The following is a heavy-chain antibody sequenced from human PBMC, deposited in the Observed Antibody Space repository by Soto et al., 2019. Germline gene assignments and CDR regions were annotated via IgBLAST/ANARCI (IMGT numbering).Heavy chain of an antibody. D-gene: IGHD3-22*01. Sequence: PSETLSLTCTVSGGSISSYYWSWIRQPAGKGLEWIGRIYASGTTYYNPSLKSRVTISVDTSRNQFSLKLSSVTAADTAVYFCAREGGEYYDSSGYWHHWFDPWGQGTLVTVSS. CDR2: IYASGTT. CDR3: AREGGEYYDSSGYWHHWFDP. CDR1: GGSISSYY. J-gene: IGHJ5*02. V-gene: IGHV4-4*07.